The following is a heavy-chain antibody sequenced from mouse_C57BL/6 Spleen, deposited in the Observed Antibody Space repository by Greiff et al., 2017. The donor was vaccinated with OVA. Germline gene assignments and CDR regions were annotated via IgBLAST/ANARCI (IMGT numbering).Heavy chain of an antibody. CDR2: IDPSDSYT. Sequence: QVQLQQPGAELVRPGTSVKLSCKASGYTFTSYWMHWVKQRPGQGLEWIGVIDPSDSYTNYNQKFKGKATLTVDTSSSTAYMQLSSLTSEDSAVYYCARSGGNSPYYAMDYWGQGTSVTVSS. CDR3: ARSGGNSPYYAMDY. CDR1: GYTFTSYW. J-gene: IGHJ4*01. V-gene: IGHV1-59*01. D-gene: IGHD2-1*01.